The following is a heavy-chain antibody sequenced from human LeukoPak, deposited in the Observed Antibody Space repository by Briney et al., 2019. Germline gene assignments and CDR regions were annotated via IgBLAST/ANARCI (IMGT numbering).Heavy chain of an antibody. Sequence: PSETLSLTCTVSGGSISSSSYYWGWIRQPPGKGLEWIGSIYYSGSTYYNPSLKSRVTISEDTSKNQFSLKLSSVTAADTAVYYCASLEYSSSSEYFQHWGQGTLVTVSS. CDR3: ASLEYSSSSEYFQH. J-gene: IGHJ1*01. CDR1: GGSISSSSYY. CDR2: IYYSGST. V-gene: IGHV4-39*01. D-gene: IGHD6-6*01.